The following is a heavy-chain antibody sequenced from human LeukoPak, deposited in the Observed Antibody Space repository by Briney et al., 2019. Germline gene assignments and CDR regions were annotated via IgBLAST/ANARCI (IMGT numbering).Heavy chain of an antibody. CDR3: ARGRLGEPIDY. CDR1: GFTFSSYS. V-gene: IGHV3-21*01. J-gene: IGHJ4*02. CDR2: ISSSSSYI. Sequence: GGSLRLSCAASGFTFSSYSMNWVRQAPGKGLEWVSSISSSSSYIYYADSVKGRFTISRDSAKNSLYLQMNSLRAEDTAVYYCARGRLGEPIDYWGQGTLVTVSS. D-gene: IGHD3-16*01.